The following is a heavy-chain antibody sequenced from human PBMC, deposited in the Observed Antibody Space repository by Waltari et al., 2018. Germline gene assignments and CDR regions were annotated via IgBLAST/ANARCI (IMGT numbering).Heavy chain of an antibody. CDR2: AYHNVNT. J-gene: IGHJ4*02. CDR3: ARHGGQGSGSQSDY. CDR1: GGSISRRIYY. D-gene: IGHD3-10*01. Sequence: QLQLQESGPGLVKPSETLSLTCTVSGGSISRRIYYWGWIRQPPVKGLEWIGSAYHNVNTYDSPPLKSRVTICVDLSKNQFALELSSVTAADTAVYYCARHGGQGSGSQSDYWGQGSLVTVSS. V-gene: IGHV4-39*01.